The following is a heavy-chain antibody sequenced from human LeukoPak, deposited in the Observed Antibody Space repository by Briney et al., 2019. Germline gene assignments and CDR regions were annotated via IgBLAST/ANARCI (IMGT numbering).Heavy chain of an antibody. CDR1: GFTVSSNY. Sequence: GGSLRLSCAASGFTVSSNYMSWVRQAPGKGLEWVSVIYSGGSTYYADSVKGRFTISRDNSKNTLYLQMNSLRAEDTAVYYCARKRSSSGYFDCWGQGTLVTVSS. J-gene: IGHJ4*02. D-gene: IGHD3-22*01. V-gene: IGHV3-66*01. CDR2: IYSGGST. CDR3: ARKRSSSGYFDC.